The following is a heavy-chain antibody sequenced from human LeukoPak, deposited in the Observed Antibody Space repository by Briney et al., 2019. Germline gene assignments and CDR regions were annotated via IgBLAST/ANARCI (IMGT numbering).Heavy chain of an antibody. CDR1: GFTFSGCW. Sequence: PGGSLRLSCAASGFTFSGCWMSWVRQAPGKGLEWVATIKEDGSQKYYLDSLKGRFTISRDNAKNSLYLQMNSLRAEDTAVYFCVRVNYYLDYWGQGTLVTVSP. CDR3: VRVNYYLDY. V-gene: IGHV3-7*01. J-gene: IGHJ4*02. CDR2: IKEDGSQK. D-gene: IGHD1-20*01.